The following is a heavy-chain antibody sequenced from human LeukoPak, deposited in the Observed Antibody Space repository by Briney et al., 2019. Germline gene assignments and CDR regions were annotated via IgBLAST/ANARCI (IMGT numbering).Heavy chain of an antibody. V-gene: IGHV3-74*03. CDR3: ARGSWSAADTNIDY. Sequence: GGSLRLSCAAAGFTFSRYWMHWVRQAPGKGLMWVSRISPDGSTTLYADSVKGRFTISRDNAKNTLYLQMNSLGAEDTAVYYCARGSWSAADTNIDYWGQGTLVTVSS. D-gene: IGHD6-13*01. J-gene: IGHJ4*02. CDR1: GFTFSRYW. CDR2: ISPDGSTT.